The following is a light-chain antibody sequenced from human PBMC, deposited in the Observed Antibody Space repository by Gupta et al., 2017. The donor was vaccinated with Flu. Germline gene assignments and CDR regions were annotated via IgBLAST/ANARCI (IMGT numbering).Light chain of an antibody. CDR3: RQESNSPFT. Sequence: GSLGQPASNSGSLSHRIVQSDRNTYLDWYHQKPGQSPRRLIYTTSNRDSGVPDRFSGRGSGTDFTLTISRVEAEDLGVYSCRQESNSPFTFGGGTKVDIK. V-gene: IGKV2-30*02. J-gene: IGKJ4*01. CDR2: TTS. CDR1: HRIVQSDRNTY.